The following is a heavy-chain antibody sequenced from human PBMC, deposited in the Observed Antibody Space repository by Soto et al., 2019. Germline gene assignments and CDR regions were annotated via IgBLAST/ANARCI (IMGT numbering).Heavy chain of an antibody. CDR2: ISSSSSYI. CDR3: ARDLRQYYDSSGSTEAPGY. CDR1: GFTFSSYS. V-gene: IGHV3-21*01. D-gene: IGHD3-22*01. Sequence: GGSLRLSCAASGFTFSSYSMNWVRQAPGKGLEWVSSISSSSSYIYYADSVKGRFTISRDNAKNSLYLQMNSLRAEDTAVYYCARDLRQYYDSSGSTEAPGYWGQGTLVTVS. J-gene: IGHJ4*02.